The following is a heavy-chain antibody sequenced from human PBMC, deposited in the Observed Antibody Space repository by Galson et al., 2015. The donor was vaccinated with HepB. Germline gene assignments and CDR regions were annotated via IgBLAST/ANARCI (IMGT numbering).Heavy chain of an antibody. CDR2: IYSGGHA. Sequence: SLRLSCAVSGFTVSKSYVSWVRQAPGKGLEWLSVIYSGGHAFYADSVQGRFTISRDTSKNTVYLQMRSLRAEDTAVYYCASPFCIGGNCYPSWYWGQGTPVTVSS. D-gene: IGHD2-15*01. CDR3: ASPFCIGGNCYPSWY. V-gene: IGHV3-53*01. J-gene: IGHJ4*02. CDR1: GFTVSKSY.